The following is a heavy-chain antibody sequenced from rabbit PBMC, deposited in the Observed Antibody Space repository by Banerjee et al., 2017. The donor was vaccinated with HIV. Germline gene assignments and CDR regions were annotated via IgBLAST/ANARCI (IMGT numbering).Heavy chain of an antibody. CDR3: ARIWDL. J-gene: IGHJ6*01. Sequence: GSTNYASWAKGRFTISKTSSTTVTLQMTRLTAADTATYFCARIWDLWGQGTLVTVS. D-gene: IGHD5-1*01. V-gene: IGHV1S40*01. CDR2: GST.